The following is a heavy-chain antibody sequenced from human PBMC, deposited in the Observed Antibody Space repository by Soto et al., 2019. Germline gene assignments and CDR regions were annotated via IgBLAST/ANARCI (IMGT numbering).Heavy chain of an antibody. CDR2: ISYDGSNK. Sequence: GGSLRLSCAASGFTFSSYCMHWVRQAPGKGLEWVAVISYDGSNKYYADSVKGRFTISRDNSKNTLYLQMNSLRAEDTAVYYCAKMYYYGFDPWGQGTLVTVSS. D-gene: IGHD3-10*01. CDR3: AKMYYYGFDP. CDR1: GFTFSSYC. V-gene: IGHV3-30*18. J-gene: IGHJ5*02.